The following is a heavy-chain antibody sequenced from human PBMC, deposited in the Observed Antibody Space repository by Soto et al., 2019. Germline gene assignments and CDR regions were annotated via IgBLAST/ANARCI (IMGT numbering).Heavy chain of an antibody. D-gene: IGHD4-17*01. V-gene: IGHV1-69*01. J-gene: IGHJ1*01. CDR1: GTFSSYA. CDR3: AREYGDYSLQH. CDR2: IIPIFGTA. Sequence: GTFSSYAISWVRQAPGQGLEWMGGIIPIFGTANYAQKFQGRVTITADESTSTAYMELSSLRSEDTAVYYCAREYGDYSLQHWGQGTLVTVSS.